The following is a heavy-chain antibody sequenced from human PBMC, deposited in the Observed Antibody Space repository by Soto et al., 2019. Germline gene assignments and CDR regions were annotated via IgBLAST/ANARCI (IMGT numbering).Heavy chain of an antibody. CDR2: IRSKANSYAT. Sequence: GGSLRLSCAASGFTFSGSAMHWVRQASGKGLEWVGRIRSKANSYATAYAASVKGRFTISRDDSKNTAYLQMNSLKTEDTAVYYCTMNYYDSFDAFDIWGQGTMVTVSS. D-gene: IGHD3-22*01. V-gene: IGHV3-73*01. CDR1: GFTFSGSA. CDR3: TMNYYDSFDAFDI. J-gene: IGHJ3*02.